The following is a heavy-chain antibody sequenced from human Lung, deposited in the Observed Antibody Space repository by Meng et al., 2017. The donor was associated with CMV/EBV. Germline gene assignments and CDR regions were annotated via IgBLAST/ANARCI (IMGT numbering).Heavy chain of an antibody. Sequence: SETLSLTCTLSLGSISSGSYYWGWLRQPPGKGLEWIGSIHYTGSTNYNPSLKTRVSISEDTSKNEFSLTLTSVTAADTAVYYCARTQWHVGYFDNWGQGTLVTGSS. J-gene: IGHJ4*02. D-gene: IGHD6-19*01. CDR2: IHYTGST. V-gene: IGHV4-39*07. CDR3: ARTQWHVGYFDN. CDR1: LGSISSGSYY.